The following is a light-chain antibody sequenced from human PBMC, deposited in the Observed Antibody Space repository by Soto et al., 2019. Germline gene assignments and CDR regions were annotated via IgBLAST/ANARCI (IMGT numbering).Light chain of an antibody. J-gene: IGKJ5*01. V-gene: IGKV3-20*01. CDR3: QQYDNSIT. Sequence: EIVLTQSPGTLSLSPGETATLSCRASQSVSSSNLAWYHQKPGQTPRLLIYGASSRATGIPDRFSGSGSGTDFTLTISRLEPEDFAVYYCQQYDNSITFGQGTRLEIE. CDR2: GAS. CDR1: QSVSSSN.